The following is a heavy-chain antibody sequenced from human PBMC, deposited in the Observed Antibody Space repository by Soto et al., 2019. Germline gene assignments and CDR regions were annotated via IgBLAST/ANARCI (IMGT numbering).Heavy chain of an antibody. CDR1: GFTFSSHG. CDR3: AKQTSAWCSTSPCNEGRFYYALDV. J-gene: IGHJ6*02. D-gene: IGHD2-15*01. V-gene: IGHV3-30*18. Sequence: QVQLVESGGGVVQPGRSLRLSCAASGFTFSSHGMHWVRQAPGKGLEWVALISHDGTNQYYADSVKGRFTISRDNSKNTRYLQATSLRPEDMALYYCAKQTSAWCSTSPCNEGRFYYALDVWGQGTSVTVSS. CDR2: ISHDGTNQ.